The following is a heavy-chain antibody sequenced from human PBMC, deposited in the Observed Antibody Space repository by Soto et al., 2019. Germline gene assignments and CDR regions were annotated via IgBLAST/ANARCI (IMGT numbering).Heavy chain of an antibody. V-gene: IGHV4-34*01. Sequence: QVQLQQWGAGLLKPSETLSLTCAVYGGSFSGYYWSWIRQPPGKGLEWTGEITHSGSTNYNPSLKIRVTISVDTSKNQCSLKPSSGTAADTAVYDGARKTNSGSYYYFEDWGEGTLVIFSS. J-gene: IGHJ4*02. CDR1: GGSFSGYY. CDR2: ITHSGST. CDR3: ARKTNSGSYYYFED. D-gene: IGHD1-26*01.